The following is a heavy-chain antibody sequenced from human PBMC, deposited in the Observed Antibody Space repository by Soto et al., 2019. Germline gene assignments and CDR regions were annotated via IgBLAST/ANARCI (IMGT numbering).Heavy chain of an antibody. CDR3: ARLRIATNNYKWFDP. D-gene: IGHD2-21*01. CDR1: GAALNRGNYY. Sequence: PSETLSLTCSVSGAALNRGNYYWSWIRQDPGKGLEWIGHIYVTGAVDYNPSLRDRITISQDTSERQFSLNLRLVTAADTAVYYCARLRIATNNYKWFDPWGQGTLVTVSS. V-gene: IGHV4-31*03. CDR2: IYVTGAV. J-gene: IGHJ5*02.